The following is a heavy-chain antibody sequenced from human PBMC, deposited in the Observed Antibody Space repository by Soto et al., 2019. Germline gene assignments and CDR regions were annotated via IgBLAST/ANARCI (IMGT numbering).Heavy chain of an antibody. J-gene: IGHJ6*02. CDR3: ARDSLYCSGGSCYYYYGMDV. D-gene: IGHD2-15*01. V-gene: IGHV4-31*03. Sequence: QVQLQESGPGLVKPSQTLSLTCTVSGGSISSGGYYWSWIRQHPGKGLEWIGYIYYSGSTYYNPSLKGRVTIPVDTSKNQSPLKLSSVTAADTAVYYCARDSLYCSGGSCYYYYGMDVWGQGTTVTVSS. CDR2: IYYSGST. CDR1: GGSISSGGYY.